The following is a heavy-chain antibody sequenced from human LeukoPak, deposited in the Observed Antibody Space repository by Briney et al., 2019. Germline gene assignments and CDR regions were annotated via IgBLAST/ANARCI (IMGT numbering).Heavy chain of an antibody. Sequence: GGSPRLSCAASGFTFSSYAMGWVRQAPGKGLEWVSTISGSGGSTYSADSVKGRFTISRDNSKNTLYLQVNSLRAEDTAVYYCAKAQHSSVWGYFDYWGQGTLVTVS. CDR3: AKAQHSSVWGYFDY. CDR2: ISGSGGST. CDR1: GFTFSSYA. J-gene: IGHJ4*02. V-gene: IGHV3-23*01. D-gene: IGHD6-25*01.